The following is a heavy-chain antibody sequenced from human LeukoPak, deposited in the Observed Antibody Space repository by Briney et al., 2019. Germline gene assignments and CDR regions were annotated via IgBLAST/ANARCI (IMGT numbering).Heavy chain of an antibody. D-gene: IGHD2-21*02. CDR2: ISGRGGST. CDR1: GFTFSSYA. CDR3: ARDAVRGGDCDF. Sequence: GGSLRLSCAASGFTFSSYAMTWVRQAPGKGLEWVSNISGRGGSTYYADSVKGRFTISRDNSKNTLYLQMNSLRAEDTAVYYCARDAVRGGDCDFWGQGTLVAVSS. J-gene: IGHJ4*02. V-gene: IGHV3-23*01.